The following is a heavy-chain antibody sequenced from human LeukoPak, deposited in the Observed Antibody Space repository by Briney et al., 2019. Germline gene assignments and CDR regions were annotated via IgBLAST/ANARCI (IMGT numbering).Heavy chain of an antibody. D-gene: IGHD5-18*01. CDR2: MNPNSGNT. Sequence: GASVKVSCKASGYTFTSYDINWVRQATGQGLEWMGWMNPNSGNTGYAQKFQGRVTITADESTSTAYMELSSLRSEDTAVYYCASRKEEAIHDAFDIWGQGTMVTVSS. V-gene: IGHV1-8*01. J-gene: IGHJ3*02. CDR3: ASRKEEAIHDAFDI. CDR1: GYTFTSYD.